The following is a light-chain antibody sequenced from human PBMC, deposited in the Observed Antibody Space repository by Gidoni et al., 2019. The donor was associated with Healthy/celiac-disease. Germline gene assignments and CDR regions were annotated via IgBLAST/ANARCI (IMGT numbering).Light chain of an antibody. CDR3: QQYYSTPRHT. CDR1: QSVLYSSNNKNY. Sequence: DIVITQSPDSLAVSLGERATINCKSSQSVLYSSNNKNYLAWYQQKPGQPPKLLIYWASTRESGVPDRFSGSGSGTDFTLTISSLQAEDVAVYYCQQYYSTPRHTFGGGTKVEIK. CDR2: WAS. J-gene: IGKJ4*01. V-gene: IGKV4-1*01.